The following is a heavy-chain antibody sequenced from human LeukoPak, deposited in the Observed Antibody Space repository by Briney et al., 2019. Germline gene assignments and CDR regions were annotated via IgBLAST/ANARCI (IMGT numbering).Heavy chain of an antibody. V-gene: IGHV4-59*01. D-gene: IGHD5-12*01. CDR2: ICYSGST. CDR1: GGSICSYY. Sequence: SETLSLTCTVSGGSICSYYWSWIRQPPGKGLEWIGYICYSGSTNYNPSLKSRVTISVDTSKNQFSLKLSSVTAADTAVYYCARWRGGYDGYFDYWGQGTLVTVSS. J-gene: IGHJ4*02. CDR3: ARWRGGYDGYFDY.